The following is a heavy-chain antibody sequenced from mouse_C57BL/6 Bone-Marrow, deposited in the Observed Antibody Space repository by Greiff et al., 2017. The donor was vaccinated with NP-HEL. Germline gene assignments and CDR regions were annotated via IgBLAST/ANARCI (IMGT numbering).Heavy chain of an antibody. CDR3: ARPLITTVVAPAAMDY. J-gene: IGHJ4*01. V-gene: IGHV14-2*01. D-gene: IGHD1-1*01. CDR2: IDPEDGET. CDR1: GFNIKDYY. Sequence: VQLKESGAELVKPGASVKLSCTASGFNIKDYYMHWVKQRTEQGLEWIGRIDPEDGETKYAPKFQGKAPITADTSSNTAYLQLSSLTSEDTAVYYCARPLITTVVAPAAMDYWGQGTSVTVSS.